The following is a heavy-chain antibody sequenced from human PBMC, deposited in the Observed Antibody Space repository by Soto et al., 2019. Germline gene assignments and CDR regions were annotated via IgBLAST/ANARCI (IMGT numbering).Heavy chain of an antibody. Sequence: GSLRLSCAISGFPFSVYGMSWVRQAPGNGLEWVSRISPSGDSPAYADFVEGRFTVSRDNSKNTLSLLMNSLRADDTAVYYCVREGRGSFDFWGRGTMVTVSS. J-gene: IGHJ3*01. CDR3: VREGRGSFDF. CDR2: ISPSGDSP. V-gene: IGHV3-23*01. D-gene: IGHD5-12*01. CDR1: GFPFSVYG.